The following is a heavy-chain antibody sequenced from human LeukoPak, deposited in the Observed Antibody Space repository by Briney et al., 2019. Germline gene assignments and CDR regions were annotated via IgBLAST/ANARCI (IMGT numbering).Heavy chain of an antibody. Sequence: PSETLSLTCTVSNGSITSHYWSWIRQSPGQGPEWIGYVYYSGSTSYKPSLKSRVTVSMDTSKKQFSLIVKSVTGADTAVYFCARFNWGGYYFDSWGQGALVTVSS. CDR1: NGSITSHY. D-gene: IGHD7-27*01. V-gene: IGHV4-59*08. J-gene: IGHJ4*02. CDR2: VYYSGST. CDR3: ARFNWGGYYFDS.